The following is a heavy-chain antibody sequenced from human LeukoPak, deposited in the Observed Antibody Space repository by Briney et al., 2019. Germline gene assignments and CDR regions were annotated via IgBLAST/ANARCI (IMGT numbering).Heavy chain of an antibody. J-gene: IGHJ4*02. CDR1: GYTFTSYG. Sequence: ASVKVSCKASGYTFTSYGISWVRQAPGQGLEWMGWISACNGNTNYAQKLQGRVTMTTDTSTSTAYMELRSLRSDDTAVYYCARDWDGDLWSGYYTAFSDYWGQGTLVTVSS. CDR3: ARDWDGDLWSGYYTAFSDY. CDR2: ISACNGNT. V-gene: IGHV1-18*01. D-gene: IGHD3-3*01.